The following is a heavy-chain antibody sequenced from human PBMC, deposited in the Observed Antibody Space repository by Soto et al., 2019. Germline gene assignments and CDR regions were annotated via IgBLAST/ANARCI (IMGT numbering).Heavy chain of an antibody. CDR1: GGSINSYY. J-gene: IGHJ3*02. CDR3: ARLYGLDAFDI. D-gene: IGHD3-16*02. V-gene: IGHV4-59*08. CDR2: IYYSGST. Sequence: SETLSLTCTVSGGSINSYYWRWIRQPPGKGLEWIGYIYYSGSTNYNPSLKSRVTISVDTSKNQFSLKLSSVTAADTAVYYCARLYGLDAFDIWGQGTMVTVSS.